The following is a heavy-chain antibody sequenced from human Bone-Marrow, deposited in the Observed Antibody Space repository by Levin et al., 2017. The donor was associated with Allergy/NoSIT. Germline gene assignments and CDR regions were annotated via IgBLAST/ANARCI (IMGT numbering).Heavy chain of an antibody. J-gene: IGHJ4*02. CDR3: ARGDSSGFDGFDY. D-gene: IGHD3-22*01. CDR2: IYHSGST. Sequence: PSETLSLTCAVSGGSISSGGYSWSWIRQPPGKGLEWIGYIYHSGSTYYNPSLKSRVTISVDRSKNQFSLKLSSVTAADTAVYYCARGDSSGFDGFDYWGQGTLVTVSS. CDR1: GGSISSGGYS. V-gene: IGHV4-30-2*01.